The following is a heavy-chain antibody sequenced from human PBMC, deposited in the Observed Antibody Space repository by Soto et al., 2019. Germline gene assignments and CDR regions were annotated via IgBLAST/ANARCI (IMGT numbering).Heavy chain of an antibody. CDR2: INYSGST. CDR1: GGSFSGYY. V-gene: IGHV4-59*01. J-gene: IGHJ3*02. D-gene: IGHD1-26*01. CDR3: ARDLGSAAFDI. Sequence: SSETLSLTCAVYGGSFSGYYWSWIRQPPGKGLEYIGYINYSGSTNYNPSLKSRVTISVDTSKNQFSLKLSSVTAADTAVYYCARDLGSAAFDIWGQGTMVTVSS.